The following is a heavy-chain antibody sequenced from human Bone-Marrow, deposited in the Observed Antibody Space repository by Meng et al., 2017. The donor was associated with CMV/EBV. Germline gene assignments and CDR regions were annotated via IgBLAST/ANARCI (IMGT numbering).Heavy chain of an antibody. D-gene: IGHD3-3*01. V-gene: IGHV3-20*04. J-gene: IGHJ5*02. CDR1: GFTFAKAG. Sequence: GESLKISCVTSGFTFAKAGMHWVRQAPGKGLEWVAGMTWNGGRTGYADSVKGRFTIYRDNSKNSLFLQMNSLRGEDTALYYCARAERFDFWGGHTNSFDPWGQGTLVTVSS. CDR3: ARAERFDFWGGHTNSFDP. CDR2: MTWNGGRT.